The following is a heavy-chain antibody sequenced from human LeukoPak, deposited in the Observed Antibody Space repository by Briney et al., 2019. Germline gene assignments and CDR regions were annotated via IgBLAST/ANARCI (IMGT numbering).Heavy chain of an antibody. V-gene: IGHV3-23*01. CDR3: AFQWLVKRIAYYFDY. CDR2: ISDNGGTT. Sequence: GGSLRLSCAASGFTFSSYAMSWVRQAPGKGLEWVSTISDNGGTTYYADPVRGRFTISRDNSKNTLYLQMNSLRAEDTAIYYCAFQWLVKRIAYYFDYWGQGTLVTVSS. J-gene: IGHJ4*02. D-gene: IGHD6-19*01. CDR1: GFTFSSYA.